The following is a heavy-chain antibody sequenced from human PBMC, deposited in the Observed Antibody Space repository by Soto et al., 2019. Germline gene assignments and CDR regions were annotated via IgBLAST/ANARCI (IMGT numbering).Heavy chain of an antibody. Sequence: ESVGGVVQPGRSLRLSCAASGFTFSSYGMHWVRQAPGKGLEWVAVISYDGSNKYYADSVKGRFTISRDNSKNTLYLQMNSLRAEDTAVYYCAKNNYDFWSGIYYYYGMDVWGQGTTVTVSS. D-gene: IGHD3-3*01. V-gene: IGHV3-30*18. CDR2: ISYDGSNK. J-gene: IGHJ6*02. CDR1: GFTFSSYG. CDR3: AKNNYDFWSGIYYYYGMDV.